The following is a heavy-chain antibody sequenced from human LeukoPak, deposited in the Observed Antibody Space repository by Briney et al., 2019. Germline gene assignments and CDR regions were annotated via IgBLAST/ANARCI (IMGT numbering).Heavy chain of an antibody. CDR1: GYSFTSYW. CDR2: IYPGDSDT. CDR3: ATNFGYSYGFTPPDYYYGMDV. D-gene: IGHD5-18*01. J-gene: IGHJ6*02. Sequence: PGESLKISCKGSGYSFTSYWIGWVRQMPGKGLEWMGIIYPGDSDTRYSPSFQGQVTISADKSISTAYLQWSSLKASDTAMYYCATNFGYSYGFTPPDYYYGMDVWGQGTTVTVSS. V-gene: IGHV5-51*01.